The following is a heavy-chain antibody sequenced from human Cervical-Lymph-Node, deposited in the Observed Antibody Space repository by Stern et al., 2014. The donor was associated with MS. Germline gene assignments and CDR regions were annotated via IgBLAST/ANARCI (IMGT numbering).Heavy chain of an antibody. CDR2: IIHSGGA. J-gene: IGHJ6*02. CDR3: ARERISGISSGMDV. Sequence: QLQLQESGPGLVKPSQTLSLTCFVSGGSISSVGNYWTWVRQHPGKGLEWIGYIIHSGGAYYNPSVNSRVSMSVDTSKNQFSLRLRSVTAADTAVYYCARERISGISSGMDVWGQGTTVTVSS. CDR1: GGSISSVGNY. V-gene: IGHV4-31*03. D-gene: IGHD1-1*01.